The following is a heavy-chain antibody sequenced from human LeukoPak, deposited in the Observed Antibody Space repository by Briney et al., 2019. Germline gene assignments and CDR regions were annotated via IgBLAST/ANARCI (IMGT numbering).Heavy chain of an antibody. D-gene: IGHD2-2*01. CDR3: ARDLVVPAAISRYYYYGMDV. V-gene: IGHV3-30-3*01. Sequence: GRSLRLSCAASGFTFSSYAMHWVRQAPGKGLEWVAVISYDGSNKYYADSVKGRFTISRDNSKNTLYLQMNSLRAEDTAVYYCARDLVVPAAISRYYYYGMDVWGQGTTVTVSS. CDR1: GFTFSSYA. J-gene: IGHJ6*02. CDR2: ISYDGSNK.